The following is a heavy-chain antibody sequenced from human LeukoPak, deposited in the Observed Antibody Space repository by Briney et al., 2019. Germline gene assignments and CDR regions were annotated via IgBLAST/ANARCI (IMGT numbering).Heavy chain of an antibody. Sequence: ASVKVSCKASGYTFTSYYMHWVRQAPGQGLEWMGIINPSGGSTSHAQKFEGTVTMTRDTSTSTVYMELTSLRAEDTAVYYCARSRGITIFGVVIPQPLDVWGKGTTVTVSS. CDR2: INPSGGST. J-gene: IGHJ6*04. D-gene: IGHD3-3*01. CDR1: GYTFTSYY. CDR3: ARSRGITIFGVVIPQPLDV. V-gene: IGHV1-46*03.